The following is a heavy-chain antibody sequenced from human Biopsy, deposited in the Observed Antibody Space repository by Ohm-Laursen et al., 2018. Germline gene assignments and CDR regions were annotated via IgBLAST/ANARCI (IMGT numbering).Heavy chain of an antibody. Sequence: GTLSLTCTVSGGSISSETTYWGWIRQPPGKGLEWIGCIFYGGITYYNPSLKSRVTISVDTSKNQFSLNLSSVTGADTAVYYCARHPTGFWFDPWGQGTLVTVSS. CDR3: ARHPTGFWFDP. CDR1: GGSISSETTY. CDR2: IFYGGIT. V-gene: IGHV4-39*01. J-gene: IGHJ5*02.